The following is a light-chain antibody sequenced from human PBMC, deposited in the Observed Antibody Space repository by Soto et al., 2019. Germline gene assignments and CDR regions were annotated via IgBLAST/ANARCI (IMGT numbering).Light chain of an antibody. Sequence: DIQVTQSPSSVSASVGDRVTITCRGIQGIGDRLAWYQHKPGKAPQLLIQAASTLLSGVPSRFSGSGSGTDFLLTINSLQPEDFATYYCLQVRNFPRTFGQGTKVEV. CDR1: QGIGDR. CDR3: LQVRNFPRT. J-gene: IGKJ1*01. V-gene: IGKV1-12*01. CDR2: AAS.